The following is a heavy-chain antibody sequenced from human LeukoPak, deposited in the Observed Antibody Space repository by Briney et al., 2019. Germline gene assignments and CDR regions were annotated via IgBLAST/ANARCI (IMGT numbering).Heavy chain of an antibody. D-gene: IGHD2-21*02. CDR1: GFTVSSNY. Sequence: GGSLRLSCAASGFTVSSNYMSWVRQAPGKGLEWVSVIYSGGSTYYADSVKGRFTISRDNSKNTLYLQMNSLRAEDTAVYYCARGTAYRHIVVVTAIPVRWTYDYWGQGTLVTVSS. J-gene: IGHJ4*02. CDR3: ARGTAYRHIVVVTAIPVRWTYDY. V-gene: IGHV3-66*01. CDR2: IYSGGST.